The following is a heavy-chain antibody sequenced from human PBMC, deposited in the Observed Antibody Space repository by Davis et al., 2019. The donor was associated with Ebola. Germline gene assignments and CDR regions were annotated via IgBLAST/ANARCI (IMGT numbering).Heavy chain of an antibody. D-gene: IGHD6-13*01. V-gene: IGHV1-18*01. CDR3: ASLGHSSSAFDI. CDR1: DYTFKSYG. Sequence: AASVKVSCKASDYTFKSYGITWVRQAPGQGLEWMGWISVNNGNTNYAQKLQGRVSMTTDTSTSTTYMELRSLTSDDTAVYYCASLGHSSSAFDIWGQGTMVTVSS. CDR2: ISVNNGNT. J-gene: IGHJ3*02.